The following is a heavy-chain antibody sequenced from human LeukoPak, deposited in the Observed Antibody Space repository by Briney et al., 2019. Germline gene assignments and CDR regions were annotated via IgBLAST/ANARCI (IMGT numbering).Heavy chain of an antibody. J-gene: IGHJ4*02. CDR2: IYYSGST. Sequence: PSETLSLTCTVSGGSISSGGYYWSWIRQTPGKGLEWIGSIYYSGSTYYNPSLKSRVTISVDTSKNQFSLKLSPATAADTALYYCARQKNRGEIDYWGQGTVVTVSS. D-gene: IGHD3-10*01. CDR1: GGSISSGGYY. V-gene: IGHV4-39*01. CDR3: ARQKNRGEIDY.